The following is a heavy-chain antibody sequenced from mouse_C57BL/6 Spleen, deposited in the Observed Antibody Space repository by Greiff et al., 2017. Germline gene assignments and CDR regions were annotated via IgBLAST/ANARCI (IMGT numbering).Heavy chain of an antibody. CDR3: APGDYYGSSHFAY. D-gene: IGHD1-1*01. CDR2: INPSSGYT. V-gene: IGHV1-7*01. CDR1: GYTFTSYW. J-gene: IGHJ3*01. Sequence: QVQLQQSGAELAKPGASVKLSCKASGYTFTSYWMHWVKQRPGQGLEWIGYINPSSGYTKYNQKFKDKATLTADKSSSTAYMQLSSLTYADSAVYYCAPGDYYGSSHFAYWGQGTLVTVSA.